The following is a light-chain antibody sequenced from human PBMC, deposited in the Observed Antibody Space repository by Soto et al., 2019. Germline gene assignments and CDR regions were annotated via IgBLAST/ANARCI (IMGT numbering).Light chain of an antibody. Sequence: QSALTQPPSASGSPGQSVTISCTGTSSDVGGYNYVSWYQQHPGKAPKLMIYGVSKRPSGVPDRFSGSKSGNTASLTVSGLQAEDEADYYCSSYAGSNNRVFGTGTKLTVL. CDR1: SSDVGGYNY. CDR3: SSYAGSNNRV. CDR2: GVS. J-gene: IGLJ1*01. V-gene: IGLV2-8*01.